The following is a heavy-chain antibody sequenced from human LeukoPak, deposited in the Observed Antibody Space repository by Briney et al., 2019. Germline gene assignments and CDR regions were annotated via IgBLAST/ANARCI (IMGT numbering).Heavy chain of an antibody. CDR3: ARGMGSSSLDPSDY. J-gene: IGHJ4*02. CDR1: GFTFSSYA. V-gene: IGHV3-23*01. CDR2: ISGSGGST. D-gene: IGHD6-6*01. Sequence: PGGSLRLSCAASGFTFSSYAMSWVRQSPGKGLEWVSVISGSGGSTYYADSVEGRLTISRDNSKNTLYLQMNSLRAEDTAVYYCARGMGSSSLDPSDYWGQGTLVTVSS.